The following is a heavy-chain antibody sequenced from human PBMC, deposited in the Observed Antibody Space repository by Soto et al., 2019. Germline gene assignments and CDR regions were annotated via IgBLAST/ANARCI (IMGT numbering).Heavy chain of an antibody. CDR1: GGSISSYY. CDR3: AKDTDTSQNPPLGS. V-gene: IGHV4-59*12. D-gene: IGHD2-8*02. Sequence: SETLSLTCTVSGGSISSYYWSWIRQPPGKGLEWIGYIYYSGSTNYNPSLKSRVTISVDTSKNQFSLKLSSVTAADTAVYYCAKDTDTSQNPPLGSWGQGTLVTVSS. J-gene: IGHJ4*02. CDR2: IYYSGST.